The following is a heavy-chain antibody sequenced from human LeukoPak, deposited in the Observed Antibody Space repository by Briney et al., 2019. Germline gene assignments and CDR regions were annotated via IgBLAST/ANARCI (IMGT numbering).Heavy chain of an antibody. Sequence: GGSLRLSCAASGFTFSSYAMSWVRQAPGKGLEGVSAISGSGGSTYYADSVKGRFTISRDNSKNTLYLQMNSLRAEDTAVYYCAKPTDYYDTSGPFDCWGQGTLVTVSS. CDR2: ISGSGGST. V-gene: IGHV3-23*01. J-gene: IGHJ4*02. CDR3: AKPTDYYDTSGPFDC. D-gene: IGHD3-22*01. CDR1: GFTFSSYA.